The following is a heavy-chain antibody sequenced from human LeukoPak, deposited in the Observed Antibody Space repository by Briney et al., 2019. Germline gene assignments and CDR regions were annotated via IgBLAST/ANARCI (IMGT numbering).Heavy chain of an antibody. Sequence: GESLKISFKGSGYSFTTYWIGWVRQMPGKGLEWMGFIYPFDSDTRYSPSFQGQVTISADKSISTAYLQWSSLKASDTAMYFCARRGVYSGYDEAFDIWGQGTMVTVS. V-gene: IGHV5-51*01. CDR1: GYSFTTYW. CDR3: ARRGVYSGYDEAFDI. J-gene: IGHJ3*02. CDR2: IYPFDSDT. D-gene: IGHD5-12*01.